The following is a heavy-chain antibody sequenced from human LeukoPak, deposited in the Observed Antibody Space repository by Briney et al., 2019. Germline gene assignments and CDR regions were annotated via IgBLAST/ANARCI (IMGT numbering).Heavy chain of an antibody. CDR1: GGTFSSYA. V-gene: IGHV1-69*13. CDR2: IIPIFGTA. D-gene: IGHD3-16*01. J-gene: IGHJ5*02. Sequence: ASVKVSCKASGGTFSSYAISWVRQAPGQGLEWMGGIIPIFGTANYAQKFQGRVTITADESTSTAYMELSSLRSDDTAVYYCAREAVGGLIKWPQPFDPWGQGTLVIVSS. CDR3: AREAVGGLIKWPQPFDP.